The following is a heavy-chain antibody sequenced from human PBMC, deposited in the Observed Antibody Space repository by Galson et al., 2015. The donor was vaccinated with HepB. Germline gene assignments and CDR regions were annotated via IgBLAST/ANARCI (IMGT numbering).Heavy chain of an antibody. D-gene: IGHD3-22*01. CDR2: ISYDGSNK. V-gene: IGHV3-30*18. CDR3: AKVGSYDSSGGAFDI. J-gene: IGHJ3*02. CDR1: GFTFSSYG. Sequence: SLRLSCAASGFTFSSYGMHWVRQAPGKGLEWVAVISYDGSNKYYADSVKGRFTISRDNSKNTLYLQMNSLRAEDTAVYYCAKVGSYDSSGGAFDIWGQGTMVTVSS.